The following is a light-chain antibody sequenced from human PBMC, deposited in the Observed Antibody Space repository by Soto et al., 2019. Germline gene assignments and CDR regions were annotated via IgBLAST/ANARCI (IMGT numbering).Light chain of an antibody. CDR3: TSFTTSSSLV. Sequence: QPASVAGSLGQSITLSCTGTSSDIAIYNYVSWYQHHPGRVPKLLISEVTNRPSGASDRFSGSKSGNTASLTISGLQADDEADYYCTSFTTSSSLVFGGGTKLTVL. J-gene: IGLJ2*01. V-gene: IGLV2-14*01. CDR1: SSDIAIYNY. CDR2: EVT.